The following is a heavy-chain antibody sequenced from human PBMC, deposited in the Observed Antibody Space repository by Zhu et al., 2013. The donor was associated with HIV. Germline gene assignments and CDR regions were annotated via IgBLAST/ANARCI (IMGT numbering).Heavy chain of an antibody. CDR2: IIPIFRTA. V-gene: IGHV1-69*01. D-gene: IGHD1-7*01. J-gene: IGHJ2*01. CDR1: GGTFRNFA. CDR3: ARDAGITGTWGYFDL. Sequence: QVQLVQSGAEVKKPGSSVKVSCKASGGTFRNFAISWVRQAPGQGLEWMGGIIPIFRTADYTQKFQGRVTITADDSMSTAYMELSSLRSDDTAVYYCARDAGITGTWGYFDLWGRGTLVTVSS.